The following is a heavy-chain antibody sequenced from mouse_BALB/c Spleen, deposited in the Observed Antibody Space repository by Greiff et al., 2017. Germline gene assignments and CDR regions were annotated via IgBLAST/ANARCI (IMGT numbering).Heavy chain of an antibody. V-gene: IGHV3-8*02. CDR1: GDSITSGY. CDR3: ARSPLYGKGYFDV. Sequence: EVKLEESGPSLVKPSQTLSLTCSVTGDSITSGYWNWIRKFPGNKLEYMGYISYSGSTYYNPSLKSRISITRDTSKNQYYLQLNSVTTEDTATYYCARSPLYGKGYFDVWGAGTTVTVSS. CDR2: ISYSGST. D-gene: IGHD2-1*01. J-gene: IGHJ1*01.